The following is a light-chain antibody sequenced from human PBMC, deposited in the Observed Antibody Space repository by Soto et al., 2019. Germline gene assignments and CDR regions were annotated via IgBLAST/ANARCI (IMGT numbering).Light chain of an antibody. CDR3: CSYVGSYSYV. Sequence: QSVLTQPRSVSGSPGQSVTISCTGTSRDVGGYNYVSWYQQHPGKAPKLLIYDVTTRPSGVPDRFSGSRSGNTASLTISGLQTEDEADYYCCSYVGSYSYVFGTGTKLTVL. CDR1: SRDVGGYNY. V-gene: IGLV2-11*01. J-gene: IGLJ1*01. CDR2: DVT.